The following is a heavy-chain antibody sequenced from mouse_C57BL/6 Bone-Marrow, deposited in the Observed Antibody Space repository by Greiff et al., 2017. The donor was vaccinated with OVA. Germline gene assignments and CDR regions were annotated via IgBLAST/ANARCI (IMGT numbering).Heavy chain of an antibody. CDR1: GYTFTDYN. CDR3: ARRDYGSSYGYYAMDY. J-gene: IGHJ4*01. CDR2: INPNNGGT. Sequence: VQLQQSGPELVKPGASVKIPCKASGYTFTDYNMDWVKQSHGKSLEWIGDINPNNGGTIYNQKFKGKATLTVDKSSSTAYMELRSLTSEDTAVYYCARRDYGSSYGYYAMDYWGQGTSVTVSS. V-gene: IGHV1-18*01. D-gene: IGHD1-1*01.